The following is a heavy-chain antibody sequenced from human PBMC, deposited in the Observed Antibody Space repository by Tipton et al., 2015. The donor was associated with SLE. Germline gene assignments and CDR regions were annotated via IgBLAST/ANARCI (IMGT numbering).Heavy chain of an antibody. D-gene: IGHD1-26*01. CDR3: ARGWELLYYYYGMDV. CDR1: GGSFSGYY. CDR2: INHSGST. J-gene: IGHJ6*02. Sequence: TLSLTCAVYGGSFSGYYWSWIRQPPGKGLEWIGEINHSGSTNYNPSLKSRVTISVDTSKNQFSLKLSSVTAADTAAYYCARGWELLYYYYGMDVWGQGTTVTVSS. V-gene: IGHV4-34*01.